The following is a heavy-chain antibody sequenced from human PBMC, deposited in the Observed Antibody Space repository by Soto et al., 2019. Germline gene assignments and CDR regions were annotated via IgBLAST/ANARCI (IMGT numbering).Heavy chain of an antibody. V-gene: IGHV3-43*01. J-gene: IGHJ6*02. D-gene: IGHD1-1*01. Sequence: EVQLVESGGVVVQPGGSLRLSCAASGFTFDDYTMHWVRQAPGKGLEWVSLISWDGGSTYYADSVKGRFTISRDNSKNSLYLQMNSLRTEDTALYYCAKDTGPGYYYYGMDVWGQGTTVTVSS. CDR2: ISWDGGST. CDR3: AKDTGPGYYYYGMDV. CDR1: GFTFDDYT.